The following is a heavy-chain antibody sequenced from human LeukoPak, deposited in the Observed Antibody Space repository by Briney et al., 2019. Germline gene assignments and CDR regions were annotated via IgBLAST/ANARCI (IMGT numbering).Heavy chain of an antibody. V-gene: IGHV3-21*01. CDR2: ISSSSSYI. D-gene: IGHD1-26*01. J-gene: IGHJ4*02. Sequence: PGGFLRLSCGASGFTFSNYWMSWVRQAPGKGLEWVSSISSSSSYIYYADSVKGRFTISRDNAKNSLYLQMNSLRAEDTAVYYCASGPKRGGDYWGQGTLVTVSS. CDR3: ASGPKRGGDY. CDR1: GFTFSNYW.